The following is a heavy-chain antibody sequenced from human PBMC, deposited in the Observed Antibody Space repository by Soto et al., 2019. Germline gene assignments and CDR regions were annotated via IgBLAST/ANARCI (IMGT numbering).Heavy chain of an antibody. J-gene: IGHJ4*02. V-gene: IGHV3-23*01. D-gene: IGHD5-18*01. CDR2: MSGSGGST. CDR3: ANGYSYGYDY. Sequence: GGSLRLSCAASGFTFSSYAMSWVRQAPGKGLEWGSAMSGSGGSTYYADSVKGRVTISRDNSKNTRYMQMNSLRAEDTAVYYCANGYSYGYDYWGQGTLVTVSS. CDR1: GFTFSSYA.